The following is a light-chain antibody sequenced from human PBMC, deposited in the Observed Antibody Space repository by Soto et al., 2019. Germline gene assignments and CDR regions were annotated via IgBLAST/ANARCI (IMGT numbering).Light chain of an antibody. V-gene: IGKV1-5*03. CDR3: QQYITYPYA. CDR1: QSTSTW. CDR2: EAS. J-gene: IGKJ1*01. Sequence: DIQMTQSPSTLSGSVGDRVTITCRASQSTSTWLAWYQQRPGKTPKLLISEASKLESGVPSRFSGSGSGTEFTLTISSLQPDDFATYYCQQYITYPYAFGQGTKVEIK.